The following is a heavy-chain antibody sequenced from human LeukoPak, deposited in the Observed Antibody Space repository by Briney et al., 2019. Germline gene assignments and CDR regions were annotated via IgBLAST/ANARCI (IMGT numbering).Heavy chain of an antibody. V-gene: IGHV3-72*01. D-gene: IGHD1-1*01. Sequence: GGSLRLSCASSGFIFSNAWMNWVRQAPGQGLEWVGRTVNKANSYTTGYAASVKGRFIISRDDSKNLVYLLMNSLKTEDTAVYYCARGGNWFDYWGQGTLVTVSS. CDR2: TVNKANSYTT. J-gene: IGHJ4*02. CDR1: GFIFSNAW. CDR3: ARGGNWFDY.